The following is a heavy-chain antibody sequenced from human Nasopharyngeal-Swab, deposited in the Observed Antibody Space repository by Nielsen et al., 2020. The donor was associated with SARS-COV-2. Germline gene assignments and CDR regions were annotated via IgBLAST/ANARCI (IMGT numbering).Heavy chain of an antibody. Sequence: PGKGLEWIGEINHSGSTNYNPSLKSRVTISVDTSKNQFSLKLSSVTAADTAVYYCARGGITMVRGVTARAQPHYYYYMDVWGKGTTVTVSS. CDR2: INHSGST. D-gene: IGHD3-10*01. J-gene: IGHJ6*03. CDR3: ARGGITMVRGVTARAQPHYYYYMDV. V-gene: IGHV4-34*01.